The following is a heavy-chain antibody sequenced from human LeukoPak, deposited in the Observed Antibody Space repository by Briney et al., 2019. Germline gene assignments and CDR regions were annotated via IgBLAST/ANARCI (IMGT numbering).Heavy chain of an antibody. V-gene: IGHV3-30-3*01. Sequence: GRSLRLSCAASGFTFSSYAMHWVRQAPGKGLEWVAVISYDGSNKYYADSVKGRFTISRDNSKNTLYLQMNSLRAEDTAVYCCARHREPYSSSWYDFDYWGQGTLVTVSS. CDR1: GFTFSSYA. D-gene: IGHD6-13*01. J-gene: IGHJ4*02. CDR2: ISYDGSNK. CDR3: ARHREPYSSSWYDFDY.